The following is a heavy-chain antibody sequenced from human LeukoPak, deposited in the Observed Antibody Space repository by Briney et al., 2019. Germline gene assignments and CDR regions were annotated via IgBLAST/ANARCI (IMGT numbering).Heavy chain of an antibody. CDR3: AKGRARIAAASDY. Sequence: PPGGSLRLSCAASGFTFSSFVMSWVRQAPGKGLEWVSVISGSGGNTYYADSVKGRFTISRDNSKNTLYLQMNSLRAEDTAVYYCAKGRARIAAASDYWGQGTLVTVSS. J-gene: IGHJ4*02. CDR1: GFTFSSFV. CDR2: ISGSGGNT. V-gene: IGHV3-23*01. D-gene: IGHD6-13*01.